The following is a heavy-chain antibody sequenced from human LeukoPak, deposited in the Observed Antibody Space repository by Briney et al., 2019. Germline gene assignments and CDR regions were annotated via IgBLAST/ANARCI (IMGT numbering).Heavy chain of an antibody. CDR3: ASRALYYYDSSGSIAFDI. J-gene: IGHJ3*02. V-gene: IGHV5-51*01. Sequence: PGESLKISCKGSGYSFTSYWIGWVRQMPGKGLEWMGIIYPGDSDTRYSPSFQGQVTISPDKSISTAYLQWSSLKASDTAMYYCASRALYYYDSSGSIAFDIWGQGTMVTVSS. CDR2: IYPGDSDT. CDR1: GYSFTSYW. D-gene: IGHD3-22*01.